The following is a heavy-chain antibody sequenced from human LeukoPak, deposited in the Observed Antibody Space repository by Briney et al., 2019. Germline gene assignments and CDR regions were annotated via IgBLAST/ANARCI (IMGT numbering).Heavy chain of an antibody. CDR3: AKDWTDIVVVLAAPIDY. V-gene: IGHV3-23*01. CDR1: GFTFSSYG. Sequence: GGSLRLSCAASGFTFSSYGMSWVRQAPGKGLEWVSAISGSGGRIYFADSLKGRFTISRDNSKNTLYLQMNSLRAEDTALYYCAKDWTDIVVVLAAPIDYWGQGTLVTVSS. D-gene: IGHD2-15*01. J-gene: IGHJ4*02. CDR2: ISGSGGRI.